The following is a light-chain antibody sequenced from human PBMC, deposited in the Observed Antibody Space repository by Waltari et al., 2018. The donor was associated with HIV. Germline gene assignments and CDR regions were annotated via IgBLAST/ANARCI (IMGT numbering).Light chain of an antibody. J-gene: IGLJ3*02. CDR3: CSFLGSSTSWV. CDR2: EVR. V-gene: IGLV2-23*02. CDR1: SIAVRRYNL. Sequence: QSVPTQVASVSGSSGHSITISCPGPSIAVRRYNLVAWYQQHPGKAPQLISYEVRKRPSGVSSRFSGSRYGNTASLTISGLQGGDEADYYCCSFLGSSTSWVFGGGTKLTVL.